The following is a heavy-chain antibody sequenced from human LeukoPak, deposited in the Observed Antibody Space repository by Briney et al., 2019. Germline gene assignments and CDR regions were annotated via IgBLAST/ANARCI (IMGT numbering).Heavy chain of an antibody. CDR3: ARDKDWSFDY. J-gene: IGHJ4*02. Sequence: SETLSLTCTVSGGSISSSSYYWGWIRQPPGKGLEWIGSIYYSGSTYYNPSLKSRVTISVDTSKNQFSLKLNSVTAADTAVYYCARDKDWSFDYWGQGTLVTVSS. D-gene: IGHD3/OR15-3a*01. CDR1: GGSISSSSYY. V-gene: IGHV4-39*07. CDR2: IYYSGST.